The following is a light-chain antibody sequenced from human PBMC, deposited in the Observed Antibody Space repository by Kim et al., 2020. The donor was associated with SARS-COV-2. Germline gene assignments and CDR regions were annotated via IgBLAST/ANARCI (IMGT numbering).Light chain of an antibody. V-gene: IGKV1-5*01. Sequence: DIQMTQSPSTLSASVGDRVTMTCRASQSISGYLAWYQHKPGKAPKLLIYDASSLESGVPSRFSGSGSGTEFTLTISSLQPDDFATYYCQQYNSYWTFGQGTQVDIK. J-gene: IGKJ1*01. CDR1: QSISGY. CDR3: QQYNSYWT. CDR2: DAS.